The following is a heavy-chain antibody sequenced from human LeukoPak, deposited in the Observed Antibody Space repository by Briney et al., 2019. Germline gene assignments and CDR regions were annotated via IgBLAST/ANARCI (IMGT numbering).Heavy chain of an antibody. Sequence: GGSLRLSCAASGFTFDDYAMHWVRQAPGKGLEWVSGISWNSGSIGYADSVKGRFTISRDNAKNSLYLQMNSLRAEDTALYYCAKDLGDDILTGYYWSAFDIWGQGTMVTVSS. V-gene: IGHV3-9*01. CDR1: GFTFDDYA. D-gene: IGHD3-9*01. J-gene: IGHJ3*02. CDR2: ISWNSGSI. CDR3: AKDLGDDILTGYYWSAFDI.